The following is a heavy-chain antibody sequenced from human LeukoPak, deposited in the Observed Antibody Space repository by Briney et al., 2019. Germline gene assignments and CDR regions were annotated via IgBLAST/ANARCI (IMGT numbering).Heavy chain of an antibody. D-gene: IGHD5-18*01. Sequence: ASVKVSCKTSGYTFTSYAISWVRQAPGQGLVWMGWINTNTGNPTYAQGFTGRYVFSLDTSVSTAYLQISGLKADDTAVYYCGRDPKLGIRGYTYGYIDYWGQGTLVTVSS. CDR3: GRDPKLGIRGYTYGYIDY. CDR2: INTNTGNP. V-gene: IGHV7-4-1*02. CDR1: GYTFTSYA. J-gene: IGHJ4*02.